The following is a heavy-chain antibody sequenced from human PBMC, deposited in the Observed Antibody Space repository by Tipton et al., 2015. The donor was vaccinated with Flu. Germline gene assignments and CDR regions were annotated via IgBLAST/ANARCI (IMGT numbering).Heavy chain of an antibody. J-gene: IGHJ5*02. CDR3: ASCSSASCPNLFDP. CDR1: GGSISSYY. V-gene: IGHV4-59*08. CDR2: IYYSGST. Sequence: TLSLTCTVSGGSISSYYWSWIRQPPGKGLEWIGYIYYSGSTNYNPSLKSRVTIPVATPKNQFSLKLSSVTAADTAVYYCASCSSASCPNLFDPRGQGTLVPVSS. D-gene: IGHD2-2*01.